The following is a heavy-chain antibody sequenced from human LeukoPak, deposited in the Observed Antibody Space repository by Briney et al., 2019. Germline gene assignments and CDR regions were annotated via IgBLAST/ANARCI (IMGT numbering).Heavy chain of an antibody. D-gene: IGHD5-18*01. J-gene: IGHJ3*02. V-gene: IGHV3-23*01. CDR2: ISGSGGST. CDR1: GFTFSSYA. CDR3: AKGVDTAMVTLGAFDI. Sequence: GGSLRLSCAASGFTFSSYAMSWVRQAPGKGLEWVSAISGSGGSTYYADSVKGRFTISRDNSKNTLYLQMNSLRAEDTAVYYCAKGVDTAMVTLGAFDIWGQGTMVTVSS.